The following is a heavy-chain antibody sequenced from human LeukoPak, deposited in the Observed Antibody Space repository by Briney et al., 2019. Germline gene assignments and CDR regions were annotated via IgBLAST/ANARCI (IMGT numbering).Heavy chain of an antibody. CDR1: GFTFSSYE. J-gene: IGHJ4*02. CDR2: ISSSGSTI. D-gene: IGHD1-26*01. CDR3: ARDGRGADY. V-gene: IGHV3-48*03. Sequence: GGFLRLSCATSGFTFSSYEMNWARQAPGKGLEWVSYISSSGSTIYYADSVKGRFTISRDNAKNSLFLQMSSLRAEDTAVYYCARDGRGADYWGRGTLVTVSS.